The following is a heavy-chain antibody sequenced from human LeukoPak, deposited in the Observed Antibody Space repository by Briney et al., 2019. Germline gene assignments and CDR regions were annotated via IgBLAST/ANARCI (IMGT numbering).Heavy chain of an antibody. Sequence: GASVKVSCKASGGTFSSYAISWVRQAPGQGLEWMGGIIPILGIANYAQKFQGRVTITADKSTSTAYMELSSLRSEDTAVYYCARAEWTYYYDSSPNDYWGQGTLVTVSS. D-gene: IGHD3-22*01. CDR1: GGTFSSYA. J-gene: IGHJ4*02. CDR3: ARAEWTYYYDSSPNDY. V-gene: IGHV1-69*10. CDR2: IIPILGIA.